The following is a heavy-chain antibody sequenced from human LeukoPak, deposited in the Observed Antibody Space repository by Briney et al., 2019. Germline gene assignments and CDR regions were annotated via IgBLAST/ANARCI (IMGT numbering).Heavy chain of an antibody. J-gene: IGHJ4*02. CDR3: ARDRMGGSFDY. CDR2: ITGDSNTI. Sequence: PGGSLRLSCAASGFAFSPYAMNWVRQAPGKGLEWVSFITGDSNTIYYADSMKGRFTVSRDNAENSLYLQMNSLSAEDTALYYCARDRMGGSFDYWGQGTLVSVSS. V-gene: IGHV3-48*01. CDR1: GFAFSPYA. D-gene: IGHD2-15*01.